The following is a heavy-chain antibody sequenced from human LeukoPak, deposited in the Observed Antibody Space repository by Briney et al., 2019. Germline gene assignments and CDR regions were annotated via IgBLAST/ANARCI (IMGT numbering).Heavy chain of an antibody. D-gene: IGHD5-18*01. Sequence: GASVKVSCKASGYTFAGYYMHWVRQAPGQGLEWMGWINPNSGGTNYAQTFQGRVTMTRDTSISTAYMELSRLRSDDTAVYYCARGAVGQLWSLDVWGQGTTVTVSS. CDR2: INPNSGGT. J-gene: IGHJ6*02. CDR1: GYTFAGYY. CDR3: ARGAVGQLWSLDV. V-gene: IGHV1-2*02.